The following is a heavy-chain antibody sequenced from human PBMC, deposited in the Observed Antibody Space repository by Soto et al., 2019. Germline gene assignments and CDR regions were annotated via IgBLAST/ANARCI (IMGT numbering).Heavy chain of an antibody. V-gene: IGHV1-69*13. Sequence: SVKVSCKASGVTFSSYAISWVRQAPGQGLEWMGGIIPIFGTAHYAQKFQGRVTITADESTSTAYMELSSLRSEDTAVYYCASNVGNDSSGYYFPPLDYWGQGTLVTVSS. CDR1: GVTFSSYA. CDR2: IIPIFGTA. J-gene: IGHJ4*02. CDR3: ASNVGNDSSGYYFPPLDY. D-gene: IGHD3-22*01.